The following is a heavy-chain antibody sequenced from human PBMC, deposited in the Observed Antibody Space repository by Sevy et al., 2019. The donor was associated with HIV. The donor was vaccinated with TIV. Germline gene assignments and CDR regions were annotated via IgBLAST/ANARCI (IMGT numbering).Heavy chain of an antibody. D-gene: IGHD6-19*01. Sequence: ASVKVSCKASGYTFTSYYMHWLRQAPGQGLEWMGIINPSGGSTSYAQKFQGRVTMTRDTSTSTVYMELSSLRSEDTAVYYCARGGGKQWLVLGPVTYGMDVWGQGTTLTVSS. CDR1: GYTFTSYY. J-gene: IGHJ6*02. CDR3: ARGGGKQWLVLGPVTYGMDV. CDR2: INPSGGST. V-gene: IGHV1-46*01.